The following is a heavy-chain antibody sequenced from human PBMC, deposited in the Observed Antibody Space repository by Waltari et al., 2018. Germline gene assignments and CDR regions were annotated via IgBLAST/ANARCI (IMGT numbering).Heavy chain of an antibody. Sequence: EVQLVESGGDLVQPGGSRRLSCAASGLPFVRYWMTWVRQAPGKGLEWVANIKRDGNGKNYADSVKGRFTISRDNAKNSLYLQMNSLRAEDTAVYYCARAYSGSYETWGQGTLVTVSS. J-gene: IGHJ3*01. CDR3: ARAYSGSYET. V-gene: IGHV3-7*01. CDR1: GLPFVRYW. CDR2: IKRDGNGK. D-gene: IGHD1-26*01.